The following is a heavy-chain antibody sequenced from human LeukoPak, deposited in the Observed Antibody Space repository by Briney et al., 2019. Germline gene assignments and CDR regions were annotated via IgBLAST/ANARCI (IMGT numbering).Heavy chain of an antibody. J-gene: IGHJ5*02. CDR2: INHSGST. V-gene: IGHV4-34*01. D-gene: IGHD2-2*01. Sequence: SGTLSLTCAVYGGSFSGYYWSWIRPPPGKGLEWIGEINHSGSTNYNPSLKSRVTISVDTSKNQFSLKLSSVTAADTAVYYCARVWVVPAAKVGWFDPWGQGTLVTVSS. CDR1: GGSFSGYY. CDR3: ARVWVVPAAKVGWFDP.